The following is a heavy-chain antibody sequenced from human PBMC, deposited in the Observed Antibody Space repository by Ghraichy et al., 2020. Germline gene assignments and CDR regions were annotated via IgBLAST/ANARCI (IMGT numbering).Heavy chain of an antibody. D-gene: IGHD1-1*01. CDR1: GGTFSSYA. J-gene: IGHJ3*02. V-gene: IGHV1-69*13. CDR3: ARSVSGSLWGAFDI. Sequence: SVKVSCKASGGTFSSYAISWVRQAPGQGLEWMGGIIPIFGTANYAQKFQGRVTITADESTSTAYMELSSLRSEDTAVYYCARSVSGSLWGAFDIWGQGTMVTVSS. CDR2: IIPIFGTA.